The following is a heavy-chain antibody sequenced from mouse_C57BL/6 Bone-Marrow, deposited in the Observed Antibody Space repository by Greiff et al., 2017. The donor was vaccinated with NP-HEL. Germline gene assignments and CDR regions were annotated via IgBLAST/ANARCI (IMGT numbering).Heavy chain of an antibody. CDR1: GYTFTSYW. J-gene: IGHJ3*01. CDR3: TRRPYYYYGSSPWFAY. CDR2: IYPGNSDT. D-gene: IGHD1-1*01. Sequence: EVQLQQSGTVLARPGASVKMSCKTSGYTFTSYWMHWVKQRPGQGLEWIGAIYPGNSDTSYNQKFKGKAKLTAVTSASTAYMELSSLTNEDSAVYYCTRRPYYYYGSSPWFAYWGQGTLVTVSA. V-gene: IGHV1-5*01.